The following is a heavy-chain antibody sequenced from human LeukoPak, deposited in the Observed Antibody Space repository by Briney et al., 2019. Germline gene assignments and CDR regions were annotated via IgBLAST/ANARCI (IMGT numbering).Heavy chain of an antibody. D-gene: IGHD3-22*01. J-gene: IGHJ6*03. CDR2: IIPIFGTA. V-gene: IGHV1-69*05. CDR1: GGTFSSYA. CDR3: ARDSSARYMDV. Sequence: SAKVSCKASGGTFSSYAISWVRQAPGQGLEWMGGIIPIFGTANYAQKFQGRVTITRDTSAGTAYMELSSLRSEDMAVYYCARDSSARYMDVWGKGTTVTISS.